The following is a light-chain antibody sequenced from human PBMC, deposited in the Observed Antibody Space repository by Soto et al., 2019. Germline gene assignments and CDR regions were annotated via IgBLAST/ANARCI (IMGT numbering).Light chain of an antibody. CDR2: AAS. J-gene: IGKJ3*01. CDR1: QGISSY. CDR3: QQYYSYPPGT. V-gene: IGKV1-8*01. Sequence: AIRMTQSPSSLSASTLDRVSIPCLASQGISSYLAWYQQKPVKAPKLLIYAASTLQSGVPSRFSGSGSGTDFTLTISCLQSEDFATYYCQQYYSYPPGTFGPGTKVDIK.